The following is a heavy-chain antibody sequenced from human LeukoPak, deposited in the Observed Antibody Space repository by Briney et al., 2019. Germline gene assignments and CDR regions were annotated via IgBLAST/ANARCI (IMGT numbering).Heavy chain of an antibody. J-gene: IGHJ3*02. Sequence: ASVRVSCKASGYTLTSYFIHWVRQAPGQGLEWMGIINPSGGSTSYAQKFQGRVTMTRDTSTSTVYMELSSLRSEDTAVYYCARDQDWNYAFDIWGQGTMVTVSS. CDR3: ARDQDWNYAFDI. CDR2: INPSGGST. V-gene: IGHV1-46*01. D-gene: IGHD1-7*01. CDR1: GYTLTSYF.